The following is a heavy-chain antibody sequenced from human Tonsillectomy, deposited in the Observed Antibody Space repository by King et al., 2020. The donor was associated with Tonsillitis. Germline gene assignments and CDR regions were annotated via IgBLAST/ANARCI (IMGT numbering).Heavy chain of an antibody. CDR3: ARGSGSYYVPYYYGMEV. V-gene: IGHV4-59*01. CDR2: IYYSGST. J-gene: IGHJ6*02. D-gene: IGHD1-26*01. CDR1: GGSISSYY. Sequence: QLQESGPGLVKPAETLSLTCTVSGGSISSYYWSWIRQPPGKGLEWIGYIYYSGSTNYNPSLKSRATISVTHSKNQFSLKLNSVTAADTACYYCARGSGSYYVPYYYGMEVWGQXTTVTVSS.